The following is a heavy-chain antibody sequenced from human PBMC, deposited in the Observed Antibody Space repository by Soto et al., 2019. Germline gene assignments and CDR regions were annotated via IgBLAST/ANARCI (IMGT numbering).Heavy chain of an antibody. CDR3: ARWPQLEPRFDY. CDR2: IYYSGST. CDR1: GGSISSGGYY. J-gene: IGHJ4*02. V-gene: IGHV4-31*03. Sequence: QVQLQESGPGLVKPSQTLSLTCTVSGGSISSGGYYWSWIRQHPGKGLEWIGYIYYSGSTYYNPSLKSRVTISVDTSNNRSSLKLSSVTAADTAVYYCARWPQLEPRFDYWGPGTLVTVSS. D-gene: IGHD1-1*01.